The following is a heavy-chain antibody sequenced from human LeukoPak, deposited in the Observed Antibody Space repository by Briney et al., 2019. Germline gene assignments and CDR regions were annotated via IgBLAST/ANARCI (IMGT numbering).Heavy chain of an antibody. J-gene: IGHJ4*02. V-gene: IGHV3-23*01. CDR1: GFTFSSYA. Sequence: PGGSLRLSCAASGFTFSSYAMSWVRQAPGKGLEWVSAISGSGGSTYYADSVKGRFTISRDNSKNTLYLQMNSLRAEDTAVYYCAKDKYSSGWYAGSRSAGYWGQGTLVTVSS. CDR2: ISGSGGST. CDR3: AKDKYSSGWYAGSRSAGY. D-gene: IGHD6-19*01.